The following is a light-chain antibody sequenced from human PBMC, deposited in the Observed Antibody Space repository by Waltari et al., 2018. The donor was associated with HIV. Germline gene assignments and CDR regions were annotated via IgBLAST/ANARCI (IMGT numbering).Light chain of an antibody. V-gene: IGKV3-20*01. Sequence: IVLTQSPGTLSLSPGERATLSCRASQSVSNRYLAWYQQKPGQAPRLLIHGASRRATGIPDRFSGSGFGTDFTLTISSLQPEDFATYFCQQTYRSPPTFGPGTKVDVK. CDR3: QQTYRSPPT. CDR2: GAS. CDR1: QSVSNRY. J-gene: IGKJ3*01.